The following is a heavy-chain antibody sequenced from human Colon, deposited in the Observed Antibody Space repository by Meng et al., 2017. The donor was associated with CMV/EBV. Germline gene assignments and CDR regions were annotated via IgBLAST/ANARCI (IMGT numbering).Heavy chain of an antibody. V-gene: IGHV3-64*01. CDR1: FTFSSYA. D-gene: IGHD3-3*01. CDR2: IRYNGDST. J-gene: IGHJ4*02. CDR3: ARGPHSNLGFNNYDFDY. Sequence: FTFSSYAMHWVRQAPGKGLEYVSAIRYNGDSTHYATSVKGRFTISRDNSKNTMYLQMGDLRLDDTAIYFCARGPHSNLGFNNYDFDYWGPGTLVTVSS.